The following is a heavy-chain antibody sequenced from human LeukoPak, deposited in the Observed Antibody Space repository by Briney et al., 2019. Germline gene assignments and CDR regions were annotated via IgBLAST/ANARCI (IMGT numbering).Heavy chain of an antibody. Sequence: PGGSLRLSCAASGFTFSSYATSWVRQPPGKGLEWVSAISGSGGSTYYADSVKGRFTISRDNSKNTLYLQMNSLRAEDTAVYYCAKEYGGPGAFDIWGQGTMVTVSS. CDR1: GFTFSSYA. V-gene: IGHV3-23*01. CDR2: ISGSGGST. CDR3: AKEYGGPGAFDI. J-gene: IGHJ3*02. D-gene: IGHD4-23*01.